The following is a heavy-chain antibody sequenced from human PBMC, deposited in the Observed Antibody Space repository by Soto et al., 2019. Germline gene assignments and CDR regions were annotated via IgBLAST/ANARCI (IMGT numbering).Heavy chain of an antibody. V-gene: IGHV4-59*01. CDR2: IYYSGST. D-gene: IGHD3-9*01. CDR3: GRAGYDILTGYGWFDP. J-gene: IGHJ5*02. Sequence: SETLSLTCTVSGGSISSYYWSWIRQPPGKGLEWIGYIYYSGSTNYNPSLKSRVTISVDTSKNQFSLKLSSVTAADTAVYYCGRAGYDILTGYGWFDPWGQGTLVTVSS. CDR1: GGSISSYY.